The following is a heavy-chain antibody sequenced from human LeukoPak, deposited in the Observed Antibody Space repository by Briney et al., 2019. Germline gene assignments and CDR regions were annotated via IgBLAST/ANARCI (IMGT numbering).Heavy chain of an antibody. J-gene: IGHJ4*02. Sequence: SETLSLTCAVYGGSFSGYYWSWIRQPPGKGLEWIGEINHSGSTNYNPSLKSRVTISVDTSKNQFSLKLSSVTAADTAVYYCARALRYGHVNYWGQGTLVTVSS. CDR3: ARALRYGHVNY. CDR1: GGSFSGYY. V-gene: IGHV4-34*01. D-gene: IGHD1-14*01. CDR2: INHSGST.